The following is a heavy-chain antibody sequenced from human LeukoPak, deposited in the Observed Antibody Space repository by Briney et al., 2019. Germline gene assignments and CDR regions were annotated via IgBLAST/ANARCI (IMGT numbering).Heavy chain of an antibody. J-gene: IGHJ6*03. D-gene: IGHD3-16*01. CDR3: ARDHWITTTAYYYYYYMDV. Sequence: SETLSLTCTVSGGSISSSSYYWGWIRQPPGKGLEWIGSIYYSGSTYYNPSLKSRVTISVDTSKNQFSLKLSSVTAADTAVYYCARDHWITTTAYYYYYYMDVWGKGTTVTVSS. CDR1: GGSISSSSYY. V-gene: IGHV4-39*07. CDR2: IYYSGST.